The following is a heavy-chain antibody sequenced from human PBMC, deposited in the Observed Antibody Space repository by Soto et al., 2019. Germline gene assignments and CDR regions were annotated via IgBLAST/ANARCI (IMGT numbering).Heavy chain of an antibody. CDR3: ARGPVGGYYDSSGYLTNFDY. CDR2: INPSGGST. J-gene: IGHJ4*02. V-gene: IGHV1-46*03. D-gene: IGHD3-22*01. Sequence: QVQLVQSGAEVKKPGASVKVSCKASGYTFTSYYMHWVRQAPGQGLELMGIINPSGGSTSYAQKSRGRVTMATDTSTITVYMELCSLRSEDTAVYYCARGPVGGYYDSSGYLTNFDYWGQGTLVTVSS. CDR1: GYTFTSYY.